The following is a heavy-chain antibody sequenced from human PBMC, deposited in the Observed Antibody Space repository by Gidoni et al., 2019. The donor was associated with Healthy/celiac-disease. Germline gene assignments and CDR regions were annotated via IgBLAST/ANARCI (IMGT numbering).Heavy chain of an antibody. Sequence: QVQLVESGGGVVQPGRSLRLPCAAPGFTFSSCGMHWLRQAPGKGLEWVAVIWYDGSNKYYADSVKGRFTISRDNSKNTLYLQMNSLRAEDTAVYYCARGTQDSIAVAGTGFDYWGQGTLVTVSS. CDR3: ARGTQDSIAVAGTGFDY. CDR1: GFTFSSCG. CDR2: IWYDGSNK. V-gene: IGHV3-33*01. D-gene: IGHD6-19*01. J-gene: IGHJ4*02.